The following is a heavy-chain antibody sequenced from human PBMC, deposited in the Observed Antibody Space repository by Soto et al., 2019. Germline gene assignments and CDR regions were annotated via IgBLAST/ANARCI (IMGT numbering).Heavy chain of an antibody. D-gene: IGHD2-2*01. CDR1: GFTFSSHD. Sequence: EVQLVESGGGLVQPGGSLRLSCAASGFTFSSHDMHWVRQATGKGLEWVSAIDTAGDTYYPDSVQGRFTISRENAKNSLYLQMNSLGAGDTAVYYCAREIPGPRVYYGLDVWGQGTAVTVSS. CDR3: AREIPGPRVYYGLDV. CDR2: IDTAGDT. J-gene: IGHJ6*02. V-gene: IGHV3-13*01.